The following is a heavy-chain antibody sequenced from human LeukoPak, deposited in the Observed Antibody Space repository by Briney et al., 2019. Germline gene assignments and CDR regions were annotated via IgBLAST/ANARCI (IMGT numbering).Heavy chain of an antibody. D-gene: IGHD3-3*01. J-gene: IGHJ3*02. V-gene: IGHV3-30-3*01. Sequence: PGRSLRLSCAGSGFTFNYFAIHWVRQAPGKGLEWVAVTSFDGTNKYYADSVRGRFTISRDNSNKTVYLQMNSLRADDTAVYYCARDMAADDFWSGSADPDAFDIWGQGTMVTVSS. CDR1: GFTFNYFA. CDR3: ARDMAADDFWSGSADPDAFDI. CDR2: TSFDGTNK.